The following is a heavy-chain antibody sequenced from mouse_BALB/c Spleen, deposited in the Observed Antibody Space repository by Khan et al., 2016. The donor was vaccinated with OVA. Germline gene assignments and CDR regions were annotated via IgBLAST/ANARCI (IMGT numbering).Heavy chain of an antibody. V-gene: IGHV9-3-1*01. CDR3: ASSNSYWYFDV. J-gene: IGHJ1*01. D-gene: IGHD4-1*02. CDR1: GYTFTNYG. CDR2: INTYTRQP. Sequence: QIQLVQSGPELKKPGETVKISCTASGYTFTNYGRNWVKQAPGKGLKWMGWINTYTRQPTNPDEFKGRFAFPVETTASNAHLQTNNTNKENTATYFCASSNSYWYFDVWGAGTTVIVSS.